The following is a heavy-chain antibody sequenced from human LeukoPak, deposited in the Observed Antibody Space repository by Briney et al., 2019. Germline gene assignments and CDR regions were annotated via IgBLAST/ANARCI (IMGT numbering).Heavy chain of an antibody. CDR1: GFTFSSYT. V-gene: IGHV3-23*01. D-gene: IGHD7-27*01. J-gene: IGHJ4*02. CDR2: ITTSDGNT. CDR3: AKDGGLWVSAHWGDS. Sequence: GGSLRLSCAASGFTFSSYTMSWVRQAPGKGLEWVSAITTSDGNTYYADSVKGRFTVSRDNSKNTLFLQMNSLRAEDTAVYYCAKDGGLWVSAHWGDSWGRGTLVTVSS.